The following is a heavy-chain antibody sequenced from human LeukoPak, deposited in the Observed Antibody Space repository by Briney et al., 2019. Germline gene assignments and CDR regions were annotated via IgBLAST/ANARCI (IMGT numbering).Heavy chain of an antibody. J-gene: IGHJ6*03. CDR1: GGTFSSYA. D-gene: IGHD1-7*01. V-gene: IGHV1-69*01. CDR2: IIPIFGTA. Sequence: GASVKVSCKASGGTFSSYAISWVRQAPGQGLEWIGGIIPIFGTANYAQKFQGRVTITADESTSTAYMELSSLRSEDTAVYYRARIFGTTSRYYYYMDVWGKGTTVTVSS. CDR3: ARIFGTTSRYYYYMDV.